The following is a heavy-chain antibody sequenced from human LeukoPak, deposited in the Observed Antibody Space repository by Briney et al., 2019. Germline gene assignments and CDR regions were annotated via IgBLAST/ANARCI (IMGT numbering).Heavy chain of an antibody. Sequence: GGSLRLSCAASGFTVSNNYMSCVRQAPGKGLEWVGFIRSKASGGTTEYTASVKGRFTISRDDSKSIAYLQMNSLITEDTAIYYCTRGYSIDYWGQGTQVTVSS. CDR3: TRGYSIDY. CDR1: GFTVSNNY. J-gene: IGHJ4*02. V-gene: IGHV3-71*01. D-gene: IGHD4-11*01. CDR2: IRSKASGGTT.